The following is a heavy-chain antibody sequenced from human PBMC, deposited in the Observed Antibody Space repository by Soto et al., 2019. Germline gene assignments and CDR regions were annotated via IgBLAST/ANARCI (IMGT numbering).Heavy chain of an antibody. CDR1: GYIFTDPL. V-gene: IGHV1-2*02. J-gene: IGHJ4*02. CDR2: VHPDSGGT. D-gene: IGHD6-13*01. Sequence: GASVKVSCKTSGYIFTDPLIHWVRQSPGQGLQWVGWVHPDSGGTNVAQAFQDRVTMTADTSITTAYMDLARLRPDDTAIFYCARGAQGFFPVRGIYFYFDHWGQGTPVTVSS. CDR3: ARGAQGFFPVRGIYFYFDH.